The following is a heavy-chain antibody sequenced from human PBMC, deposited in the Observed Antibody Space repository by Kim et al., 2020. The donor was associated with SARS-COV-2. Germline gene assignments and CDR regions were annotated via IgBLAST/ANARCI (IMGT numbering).Heavy chain of an antibody. J-gene: IGHJ4*02. Sequence: SETLSLTCTVSGGSISSYYWSWIRQPPGKGLEWIGYIYYSGSTNYNPSLKSRVTISVDTSKNQFSLKLSSVTAADTAVYYCARGERWLQTRGYYFDYWGQGTLVTVSS. D-gene: IGHD5-12*01. CDR3: ARGERWLQTRGYYFDY. V-gene: IGHV4-59*01. CDR1: GGSISSYY. CDR2: IYYSGST.